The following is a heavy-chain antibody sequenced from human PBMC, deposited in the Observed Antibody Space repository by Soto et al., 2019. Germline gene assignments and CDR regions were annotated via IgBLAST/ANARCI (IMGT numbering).Heavy chain of an antibody. CDR2: INPNSGGT. D-gene: IGHD1-26*01. J-gene: IGHJ5*02. CDR1: GYTFTGYY. Sequence: ASVKVSCKASGYTFTGYYMHWVRQAPGQGLEWMGWINPNSGGTNYAQKFQGWVTMTRDTSISTAYMELSRLRSDDTAVYYCARARIVGATINWFDPWGQGTRVTVSS. CDR3: ARARIVGATINWFDP. V-gene: IGHV1-2*04.